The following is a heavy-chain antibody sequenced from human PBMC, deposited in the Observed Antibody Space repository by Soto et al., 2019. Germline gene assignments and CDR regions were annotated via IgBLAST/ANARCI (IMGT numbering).Heavy chain of an antibody. CDR2: ISGSDGKT. J-gene: IGHJ4*02. CDR1: GFSFGSYA. CDR3: ARWSYLDY. V-gene: IGHV3-23*01. Sequence: LRLSFAASGFSFGSYALSWVRQAPGKGLEWVSTISGSDGKTFYADSVKGRFSISRDTSQSTLYLQMNSLRADDTAMYYCARWSYLDYWGQGTRVTVSS. D-gene: IGHD3-3*01.